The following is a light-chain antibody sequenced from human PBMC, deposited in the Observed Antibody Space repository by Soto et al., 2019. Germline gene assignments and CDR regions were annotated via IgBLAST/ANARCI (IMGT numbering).Light chain of an antibody. V-gene: IGKV1-5*03. CDR3: QQYNTYSGQT. CDR1: QTINSW. J-gene: IGKJ4*01. CDR2: KAS. Sequence: DIQVTQSPSTLSASVGDRVTITCRASQTINSWLAWYQQKPGEAPKLLIYKASNLESGVPSRFSGSGSGTEFTLTISSLQPDDFATYYCQQYNTYSGQTFGGGTKVEIK.